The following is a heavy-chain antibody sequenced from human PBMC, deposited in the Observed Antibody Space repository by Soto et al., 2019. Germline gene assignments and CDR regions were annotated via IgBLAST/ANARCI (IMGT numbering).Heavy chain of an antibody. CDR3: AHRGYGDYPRDNWFDP. Sequence: QITLKESGPTLVKPTQTLTLTCTFSGFSLKTGGAGVGWIRQPPEKPLEWLAVIYWNEDKRYNPSLRSRLTITQDTSKNQVVLTITNSDPVDTATYYCAHRGYGDYPRDNWFDPWGQGTLVTVSS. V-gene: IGHV2-5*01. J-gene: IGHJ5*02. CDR1: GFSLKTGGAG. CDR2: IYWNEDK. D-gene: IGHD4-17*01.